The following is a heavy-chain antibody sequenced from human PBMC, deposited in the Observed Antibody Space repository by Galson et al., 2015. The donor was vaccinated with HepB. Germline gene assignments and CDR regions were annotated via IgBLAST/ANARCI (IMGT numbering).Heavy chain of an antibody. CDR1: GSTFSSCG. V-gene: IGHV3-30*18. CDR2: LSYDGSNK. J-gene: IGHJ4*02. CDR3: SKDTAVFYYDSSCLDY. Sequence: SCKASGSTFSSCGMPWDRLAPCKGLGGVAVLSYDGSNKDYADSVKGRFTVTRDNSKNTLYLQMNSLRAEDTDVDYCSKDTAVFYYDSSCLDYWGQGTLVTVSS. D-gene: IGHD3-22*01.